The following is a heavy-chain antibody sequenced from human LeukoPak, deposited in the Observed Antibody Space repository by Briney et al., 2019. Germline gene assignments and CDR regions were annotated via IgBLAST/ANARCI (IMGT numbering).Heavy chain of an antibody. CDR1: GFTFRRG. D-gene: IGHD2-21*01. J-gene: IGHJ4*02. CDR3: AKDGDDCIDY. CDR2: ILYDGGET. V-gene: IGHV3-30*02. Sequence: PGGSLRLSCAASGFTFRRGMHWVRQAPGKGLEGVAFILYDGGETFYADFVKGRFTISRDNYKNKLSLQLNTLRPEDTALYYCAKDGDDCIDYWGPGTLVTVSS.